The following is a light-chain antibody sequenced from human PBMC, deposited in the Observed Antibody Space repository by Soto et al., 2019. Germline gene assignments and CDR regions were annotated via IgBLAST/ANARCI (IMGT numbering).Light chain of an antibody. Sequence: QSALTAPRSVTDYLGQLVAISCIGTSSDVGGYNLVSWYQQYPGKAPKLLIYDVNKRPSGVPDRFSGSKSGNTASLTISGLQAEDEADYYCCSYAGNFAYVFGTGTKVTVL. CDR1: SSDVGGYNL. CDR2: DVN. V-gene: IGLV2-11*01. J-gene: IGLJ1*01. CDR3: CSYAGNFAYV.